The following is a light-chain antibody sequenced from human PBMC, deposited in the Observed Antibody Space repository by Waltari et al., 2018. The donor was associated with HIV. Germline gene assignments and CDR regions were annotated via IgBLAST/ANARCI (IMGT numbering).Light chain of an antibody. CDR3: QSYDSSLSGSFV. CDR2: ADD. CDR1: SSNIGAGYD. Sequence: QSVLTQPPSVSGAPGQRVTISCPGRSSNIGAGYDVHWFQQLPGTAPKLLIYADDNRPSGVPDRFSGSKSGTSASLAITGLQAEDEADYYCQSYDSSLSGSFVFGTGTKVTVL. J-gene: IGLJ1*01. V-gene: IGLV1-40*01.